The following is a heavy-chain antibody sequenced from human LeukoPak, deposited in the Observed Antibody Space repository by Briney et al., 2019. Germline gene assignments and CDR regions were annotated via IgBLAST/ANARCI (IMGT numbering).Heavy chain of an antibody. J-gene: IGHJ4*02. CDR1: GFTFSNAW. V-gene: IGHV3-15*01. CDR3: TTDLYTAMVIGVSTDFDY. D-gene: IGHD5-18*01. CDR2: IKSKTDGGTT. Sequence: GGSLRLSCAASGFTFSNAWMSWVRLAPGKGLEWVGRIKSKTDGGTTDYAAPVKGRFTISRDDSKNTLYLQMNSLRTEDAAVYYCTTDLYTAMVIGVSTDFDYWGQGTLVTVSS.